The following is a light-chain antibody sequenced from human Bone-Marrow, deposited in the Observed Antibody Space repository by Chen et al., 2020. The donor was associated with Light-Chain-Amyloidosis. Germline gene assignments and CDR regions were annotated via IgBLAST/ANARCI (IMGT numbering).Light chain of an antibody. J-gene: IGKJ3*01. Sequence: EIVMTQSPATLSVSPGERATLSCRASQSVSSNLAWYQQKPGQAPRLLIYDASNRATGIPARFSGSGSGTDFTLTINSLEPEDFAVYYCQQRSSWPITFGPGTRVDIK. CDR1: QSVSSN. CDR3: QQRSSWPIT. CDR2: DAS. V-gene: IGKV3D-11*03.